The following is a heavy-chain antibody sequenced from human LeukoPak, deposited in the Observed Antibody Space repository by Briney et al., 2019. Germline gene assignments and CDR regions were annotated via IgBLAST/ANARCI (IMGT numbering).Heavy chain of an antibody. D-gene: IGHD1-26*01. Sequence: GGSLRLSCAASGFTFSGSAIHWVRQSSGKGLEWVGQIDKKDKGYATATAYAASVKGRFTISRDDSINTAYLQMKSLKTEDTALYYCTRDSGTYNWFDSWGQGTLVTVSS. J-gene: IGHJ5*01. CDR1: GFTFSGSA. CDR2: IDKKDKGYATAT. CDR3: TRDSGTYNWFDS. V-gene: IGHV3-73*01.